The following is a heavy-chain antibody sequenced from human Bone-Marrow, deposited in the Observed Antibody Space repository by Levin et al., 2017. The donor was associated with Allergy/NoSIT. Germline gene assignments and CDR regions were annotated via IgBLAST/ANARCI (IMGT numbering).Heavy chain of an antibody. CDR2: LSYDGSKK. J-gene: IGHJ4*02. V-gene: IGHV3-30*18. Sequence: PGGSLRLSCAASGFMFSNYAIHWVRQAPGKGLEWVASLSYDGSKKFYADSVRGRFTISRDNSKNTLYLQMNSLKAEDTAVYYCAKNHDVVVVAAAFDFWGQGTLVTVSS. D-gene: IGHD2-15*01. CDR3: AKNHDVVVVAAAFDF. CDR1: GFMFSNYA.